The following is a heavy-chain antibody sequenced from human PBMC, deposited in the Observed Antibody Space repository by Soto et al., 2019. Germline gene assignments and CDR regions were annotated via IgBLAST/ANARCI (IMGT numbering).Heavy chain of an antibody. J-gene: IGHJ6*02. D-gene: IGHD2-15*01. CDR2: ISSSSSYI. V-gene: IGHV3-21*04. Sequence: PGGSLRLSCAASGFTFRSYSMNWVRQAPGKWLEWVSSISSSSSYIYYADSVKGRFTVSRDNSKDTVYLQMNNLRPEDTGVYYCAKDLHDFASFFFYGMDVWGQGTSVTVSS. CDR3: AKDLHDFASFFFYGMDV. CDR1: GFTFRSYS.